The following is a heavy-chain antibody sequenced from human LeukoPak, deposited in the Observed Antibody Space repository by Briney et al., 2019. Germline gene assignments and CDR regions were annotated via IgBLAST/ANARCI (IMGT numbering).Heavy chain of an antibody. J-gene: IGHJ6*02. CDR2: LSSTSSYI. V-gene: IGHV3-21*01. D-gene: IGHD4-17*01. Sequence: GGSLRLSCAASGFXFSTYSINWVRQAPGKGQEWVSSLSSTSSYIYYADSVKGRFTISRDNAKNSLYLQMNSLRAEDTAVYYCARPTGIFYYGMDVWGQGTTVTVSS. CDR1: GFXFSTYS. CDR3: ARPTGIFYYGMDV.